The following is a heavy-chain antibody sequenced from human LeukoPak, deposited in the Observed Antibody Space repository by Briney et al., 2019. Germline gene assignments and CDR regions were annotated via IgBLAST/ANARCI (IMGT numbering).Heavy chain of an antibody. CDR3: ARIAGDYYDSSGYYPNWFDP. V-gene: IGHV4-59*01. D-gene: IGHD3-22*01. CDR1: GGSISSYY. Sequence: SETLSLTCTVSGGSISSYYWSWIRQPPGKGLEWIGYIYYSGSTNYNPSLKSRVTISVDTSKNQFSLKLSSVTAADTAVYYCARIAGDYYDSSGYYPNWFDPWAREPWSPSPQ. J-gene: IGHJ5*02. CDR2: IYYSGST.